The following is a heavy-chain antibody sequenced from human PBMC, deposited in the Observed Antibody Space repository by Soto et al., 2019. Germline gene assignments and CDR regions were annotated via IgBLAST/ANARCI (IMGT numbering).Heavy chain of an antibody. D-gene: IGHD2-21*01. CDR2: IWYDGSNK. J-gene: IGHJ6*02. Sequence: GGSLRLSCAASGFTFSSYGMHWVRQAPGKGLEWVAVIWYDGSNKYYADSVKGRFTISRDNSKNTLYLQMNSLRAEDTAVYYCARDQFRSHYSYGMDVWGQGTTVTVSS. V-gene: IGHV3-33*01. CDR1: GFTFSSYG. CDR3: ARDQFRSHYSYGMDV.